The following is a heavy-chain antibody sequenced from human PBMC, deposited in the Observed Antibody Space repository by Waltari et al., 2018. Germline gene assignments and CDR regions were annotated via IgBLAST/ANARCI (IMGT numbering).Heavy chain of an antibody. CDR3: ARWSVSGSYYDS. CDR1: GFSFSNYG. D-gene: IGHD3-10*01. CDR2: SSRAGGAP. Sequence: EVQLLESGETLLQPGGSLRLSCTASGFSFSNYGLTWVRQAPGQGVEWVSASSRAGGAPCYGGAVSGRSTISRDNSKNTVYLEINSLRVDDTAKYYCARWSVSGSYYDSWGQGILVAVSS. J-gene: IGHJ4*02. V-gene: IGHV3-23*01.